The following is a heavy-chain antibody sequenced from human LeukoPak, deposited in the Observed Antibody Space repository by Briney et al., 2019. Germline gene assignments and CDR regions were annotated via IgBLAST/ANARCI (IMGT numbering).Heavy chain of an antibody. CDR2: ISSSSSYI. Sequence: GGSLRLSCAASGFTFDDYAMHWVRQAPGKGLEWVSSISSSSSYIYYADSVKGRFTISRDNAKNSLYLQMNSLRAEDTAVYYCAREAGLGYCSSTSCYGVGYYGMDVWGQGTTVTVSS. V-gene: IGHV3-21*01. D-gene: IGHD2-2*01. CDR3: AREAGLGYCSSTSCYGVGYYGMDV. CDR1: GFTFDDYA. J-gene: IGHJ6*02.